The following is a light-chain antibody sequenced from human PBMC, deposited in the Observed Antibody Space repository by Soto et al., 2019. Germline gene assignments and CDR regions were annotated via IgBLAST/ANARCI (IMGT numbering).Light chain of an antibody. CDR2: GAS. J-gene: IGKJ1*01. Sequence: EIVMTQSPATLSVSPGERATLSCRASQSVSSNLAWYQQKPGQAPRLLIYGASTRATGIPARFSGSGSGTDFPLTISSLQSEDFAVYYCQQYNNWQTFGQGTKVEIK. V-gene: IGKV3-15*01. CDR1: QSVSSN. CDR3: QQYNNWQT.